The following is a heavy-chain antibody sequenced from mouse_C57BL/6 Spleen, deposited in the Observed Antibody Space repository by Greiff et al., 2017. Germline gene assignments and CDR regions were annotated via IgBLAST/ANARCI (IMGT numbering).Heavy chain of an antibody. V-gene: IGHV1-82*01. CDR1: GYAFSSSW. D-gene: IGHD2-1*01. CDR3: ARSIYYGNYYYAMDY. CDR2: IYPGDGDT. J-gene: IGHJ4*01. Sequence: QVQLQQSGPELVKPGASVKISCKASGYAFSSSWMNWVKQRPGKGLEWIGRIYPGDGDTNYNGKFKGKATLTADKSSSTAYMQLSSLTSEDSAVYFCARSIYYGNYYYAMDYWGQGTSVTVSS.